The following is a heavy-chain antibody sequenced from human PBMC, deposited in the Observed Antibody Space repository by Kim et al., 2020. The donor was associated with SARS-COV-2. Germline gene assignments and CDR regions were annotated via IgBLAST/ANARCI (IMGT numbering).Heavy chain of an antibody. CDR2: IYYSGST. CDR1: GASISSGAYY. D-gene: IGHD2-15*01. J-gene: IGHJ5*02. CDR3: ARVDCSGGTCYGGWFDP. Sequence: SETLSLTCTVSGASISSGAYYWSWIRQHPGKGLEWIGYIYYSGSTYYNPSLKSRVSISVDTSENQFSLKLTSVTAADTAVYYCARVDCSGGTCYGGWFDPWGQGTLVTVSS. V-gene: IGHV4-31*03.